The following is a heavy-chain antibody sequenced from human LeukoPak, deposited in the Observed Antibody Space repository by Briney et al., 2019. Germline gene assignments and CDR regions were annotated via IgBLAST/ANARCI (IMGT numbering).Heavy chain of an antibody. V-gene: IGHV3-20*04. Sequence: GGSLRLSCAASGFTFSTYNMNWVRQAPGKGLEWVSSIIWSGGSTGYADSVKGRFTISRDNAKNSLYLQMNSLRAEDTALYYCARDDYGSGSWNDYWGQGTLVTVSS. CDR2: IIWSGGST. J-gene: IGHJ4*02. D-gene: IGHD3-10*01. CDR1: GFTFSTYN. CDR3: ARDDYGSGSWNDY.